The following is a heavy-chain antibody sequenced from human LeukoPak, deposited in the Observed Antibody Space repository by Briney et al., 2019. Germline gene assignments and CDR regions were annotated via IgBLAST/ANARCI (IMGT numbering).Heavy chain of an antibody. J-gene: IGHJ4*02. CDR2: ISGSGGST. CDR3: AKDAPGDPLAYYFDY. Sequence: GGSLRLSCAASGFTVSSNYMSWVRQAPGKGLEWVSAISGSGGSTYYADSVKGRFTISRDNSKNTLYLQMNSLRAEDTAVYYCAKDAPGDPLAYYFDYWGQGTLVTVSS. D-gene: IGHD7-27*01. CDR1: GFTVSSNY. V-gene: IGHV3-23*01.